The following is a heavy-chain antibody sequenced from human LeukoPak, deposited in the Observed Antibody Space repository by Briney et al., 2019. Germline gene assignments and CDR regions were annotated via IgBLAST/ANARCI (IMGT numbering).Heavy chain of an antibody. V-gene: IGHV4-59*01. Sequence: SETLSLTCTVSGGSISIEYWSWIRQPPGKGLEWIGYIYYSGSTNCNPSLKSRVTISVDTSKNQFSLKLSSVTAADTAVYYCARGPPGSNYAWFDPWGQGTLVTVSS. CDR2: IYYSGST. J-gene: IGHJ5*02. CDR1: GGSISIEY. D-gene: IGHD4-11*01. CDR3: ARGPPGSNYAWFDP.